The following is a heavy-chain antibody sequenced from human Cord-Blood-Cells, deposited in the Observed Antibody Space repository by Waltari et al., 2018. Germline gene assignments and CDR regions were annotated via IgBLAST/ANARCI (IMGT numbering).Heavy chain of an antibody. CDR2: INHSGST. D-gene: IGHD3-9*01. V-gene: IGHV4-34*01. Sequence: QVQLQQWGAGLLKPSEPLSLTCAVYGGSFSCYYWRWIRPPPGKGLEWIGEINHSGSTNYNPSLKSRVTISVDTSKNQFSLKLSSVTAADTAVYYCARGGTIRRYFDWLYYFDYWGQGTLVTVSS. J-gene: IGHJ4*02. CDR3: ARGGTIRRYFDWLYYFDY. CDR1: GGSFSCYY.